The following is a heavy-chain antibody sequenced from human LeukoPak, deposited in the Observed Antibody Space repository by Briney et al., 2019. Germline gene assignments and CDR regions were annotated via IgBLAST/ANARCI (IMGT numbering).Heavy chain of an antibody. CDR1: GGSISSSSYY. V-gene: IGHV4-39*07. D-gene: IGHD2-2*01. CDR3: ARGRTQPAYFDL. Sequence: SETLSLTCTVSGGSISSSSYYWGWIRQPPGKGLEWIGSIYYSGSTYYSPSLKSRVTISVDTSKNQFSLKLSSVTAADTAVYYCARGRTQPAYFDLWGRGTLVTVSS. J-gene: IGHJ2*01. CDR2: IYYSGST.